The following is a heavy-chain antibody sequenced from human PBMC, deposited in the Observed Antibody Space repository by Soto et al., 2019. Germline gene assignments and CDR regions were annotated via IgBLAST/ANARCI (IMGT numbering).Heavy chain of an antibody. J-gene: IGHJ6*02. D-gene: IGHD6-13*01. V-gene: IGHV1-69*13. CDR1: GGTFSSYA. Sequence: SVKVSCKASGGTFSSYAISWVRQAPGQGLEWMGGIIPIFGTANYAQKFQGRVTITADESTSTAYMELSSLRSEDTAVYYCASTYSSSWYYYYGMDVWGQGTRVTFSS. CDR3: ASTYSSSWYYYYGMDV. CDR2: IIPIFGTA.